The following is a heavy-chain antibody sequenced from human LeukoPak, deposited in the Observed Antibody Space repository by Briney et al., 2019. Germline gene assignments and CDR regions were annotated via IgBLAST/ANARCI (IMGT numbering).Heavy chain of an antibody. CDR1: GFTFSDYA. D-gene: IGHD3-10*01. CDR2: IFYNGTDK. CDR3: AKAGASGSGPIDS. Sequence: GGSLRLSCAASGFTFSDYAMSWVRQAPGKGLEWVAFIFYNGTDKYADSVKGRFTISRDNSKNTLYLEMNRLRPEDTALYYCAKAGASGSGPIDSWGQGTPVIVSS. V-gene: IGHV3-30*02. J-gene: IGHJ4*02.